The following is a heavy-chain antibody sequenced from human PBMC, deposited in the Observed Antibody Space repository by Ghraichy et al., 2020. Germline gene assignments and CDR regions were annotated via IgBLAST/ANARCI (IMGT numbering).Heavy chain of an antibody. CDR3: AKDSRLMDV. CDR2: ISGDSGSR. D-gene: IGHD5-12*01. CDR1: GFTFSTYA. V-gene: IGHV3-23*01. J-gene: IGHJ6*04. Sequence: GGSLRLSCAASGFTFSTYAMSWVRQAPGKGLEWVSAISGDSGSRYYTDSVKGRFTISRDNSKNTLYLQMNSLRAEDTAAYYCAKDSRLMDVWAKGPRSPSPQ.